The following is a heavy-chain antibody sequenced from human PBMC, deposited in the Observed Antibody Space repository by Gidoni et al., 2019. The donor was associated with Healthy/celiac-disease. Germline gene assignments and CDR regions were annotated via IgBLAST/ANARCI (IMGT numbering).Heavy chain of an antibody. CDR1: GFTFDDYA. D-gene: IGHD1-26*01. V-gene: IGHV3-9*01. CDR3: AKDIRGGSYLIWAYFDY. Sequence: EVQLVESGGGLVQPGRSLRRSCAASGFTFDDYAMHWVRQAPGKGLEWVSGISWNSGSIGYADSVKGRFTISRDNAKNSLYLQMNSLRAEDTALYYCAKDIRGGSYLIWAYFDYWGQGTLVTVSS. J-gene: IGHJ4*02. CDR2: ISWNSGSI.